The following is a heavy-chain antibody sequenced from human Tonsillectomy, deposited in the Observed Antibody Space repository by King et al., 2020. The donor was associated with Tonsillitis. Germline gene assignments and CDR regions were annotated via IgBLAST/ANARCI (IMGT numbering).Heavy chain of an antibody. CDR3: ARVGITMVRGVIFDY. V-gene: IGHV4-31*03. D-gene: IGHD3-10*01. CDR1: GGSISSGGYY. J-gene: IGHJ4*02. CDR2: IYHSGST. Sequence: QLQESGPGLVKPSQTLSLSCTVSGGSISSGGYYWSWIRQHPGKGLEWIGYIYHSGSTYYNPSLKSRVTISVDTSKNQFSLKLSSVTAGDTAVYYCARVGITMVRGVIFDYWGQGTLVTVSS.